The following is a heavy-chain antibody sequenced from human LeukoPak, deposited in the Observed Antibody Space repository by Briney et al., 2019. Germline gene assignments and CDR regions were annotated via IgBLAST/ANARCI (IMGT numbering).Heavy chain of an antibody. D-gene: IGHD2-2*01. V-gene: IGHV1-18*01. Sequence: ASVKVSCKASGYTFTSYGISWVRQAPGQGLEWMGWISAYNGKSNYAQKLHGRVTMTTDTSTSTAYMELRSLRSDHTAVYYCARVDIVVVPAAKGPYYYYGMDVWGQGTTVTVSS. CDR3: ARVDIVVVPAAKGPYYYYGMDV. J-gene: IGHJ6*02. CDR2: ISAYNGKS. CDR1: GYTFTSYG.